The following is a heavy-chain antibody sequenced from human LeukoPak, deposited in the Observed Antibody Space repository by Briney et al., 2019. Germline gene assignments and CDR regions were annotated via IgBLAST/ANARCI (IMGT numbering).Heavy chain of an antibody. V-gene: IGHV3-48*03. Sequence: PGGSLRLSCAASGFTFSSYEMNWVRQAPGKGLEWVSYISSSGSTIYYADSVKGRFTISRDNAKNSLYLQMNSLRAEDTAVYYCARDRAYSSSPTWFDPWGQGTLVTVPS. CDR2: ISSSGSTI. D-gene: IGHD6-13*01. CDR1: GFTFSSYE. CDR3: ARDRAYSSSPTWFDP. J-gene: IGHJ5*02.